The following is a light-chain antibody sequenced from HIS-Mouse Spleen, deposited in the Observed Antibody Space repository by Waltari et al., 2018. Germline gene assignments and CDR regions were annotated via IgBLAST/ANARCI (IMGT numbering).Light chain of an antibody. V-gene: IGKV1-9*01. Sequence: DIQLTQSPSFLSASVGDRVTITCRASQGISSYLAWYQQKPGKAPKLLLYAESTLQSGVPSRFSGSGSGTEFTLTISSLQPEDFATYYCQQLNSYPLTFGGGTKVEIK. J-gene: IGKJ4*01. CDR3: QQLNSYPLT. CDR2: AES. CDR1: QGISSY.